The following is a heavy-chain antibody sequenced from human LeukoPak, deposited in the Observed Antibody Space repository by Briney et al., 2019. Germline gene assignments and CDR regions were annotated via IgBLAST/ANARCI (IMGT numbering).Heavy chain of an antibody. Sequence: GGSLRLSCAASGSTFSSYGMHWVRQAPGKGLEWVAFIRYDGSNKYYADSVKGRFTISRDDSKNTAYLQMNSLKTEDTAVYYCTRHIGIAAAFSYWGQGTLVTVSS. CDR3: TRHIGIAAAFSY. J-gene: IGHJ4*02. D-gene: IGHD6-13*01. CDR2: IRYDGSNK. V-gene: IGHV3-30*02. CDR1: GSTFSSYG.